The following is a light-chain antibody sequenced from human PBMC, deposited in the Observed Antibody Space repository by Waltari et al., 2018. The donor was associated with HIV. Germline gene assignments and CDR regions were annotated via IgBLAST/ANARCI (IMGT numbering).Light chain of an antibody. CDR3: CSYVGGYTFV. V-gene: IGLV2-11*01. CDR2: DVS. Sequence: QSALTPPRPVSGSPGQSVTISCTGTSSDVGDNNYVSWYQHHPGKAPKLIIYDVSKRPSGVPDRFSGSKSGNTVSLTISGLQAEDEGDYYYCSYVGGYTFVFGGGTKLTVL. J-gene: IGLJ3*02. CDR1: SSDVGDNNY.